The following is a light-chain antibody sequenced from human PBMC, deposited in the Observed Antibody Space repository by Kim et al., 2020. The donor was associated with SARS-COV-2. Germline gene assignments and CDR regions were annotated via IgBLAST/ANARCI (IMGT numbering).Light chain of an antibody. CDR1: QSIINY. CDR2: AAS. CDR3: QQTYHAPWT. J-gene: IGKJ1*01. V-gene: IGKV1-39*01. Sequence: SASVGDRVTIACRANQSIINYLNWYQQRPGKAPSLLIYAASNLHSGVPSRFSGSGSGTEFTLTIGSLQPGDIATYSCQQTYHAPWTFGQGTKLEI.